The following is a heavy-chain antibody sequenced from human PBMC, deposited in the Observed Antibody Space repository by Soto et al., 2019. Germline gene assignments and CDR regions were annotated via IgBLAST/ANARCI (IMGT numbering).Heavy chain of an antibody. D-gene: IGHD4-17*01. CDR1: GYTFTIYW. CDR2: IYPSDSDT. V-gene: IGHV5-51*01. J-gene: IGHJ4*02. Sequence: WESLKISCQVSGYTFTIYWIGWVRQMPGKGLEWMGIIYPSDSDTRYSPSFQGQVTISADQSINTAYLQWDSLKASDTAIYYCARPANTVADHFDLWGQGTPVTVSS. CDR3: ARPANTVADHFDL.